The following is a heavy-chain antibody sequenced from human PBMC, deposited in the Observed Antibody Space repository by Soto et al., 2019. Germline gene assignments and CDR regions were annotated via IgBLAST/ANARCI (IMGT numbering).Heavy chain of an antibody. D-gene: IGHD1-26*01. V-gene: IGHV3-23*01. CDR1: GFTFSSYA. CDR2: ISGSGGST. Sequence: GGSLRLSCAASGFTFSSYAMSWVRQAPGKGLEWVSAISGSGGSTYYADSVKGRFTISRDNSKNTLYLQMNSLRAEDTAVYYCAKVDAKSELWEPHYFDYWGQGTLVTVSS. J-gene: IGHJ4*02. CDR3: AKVDAKSELWEPHYFDY.